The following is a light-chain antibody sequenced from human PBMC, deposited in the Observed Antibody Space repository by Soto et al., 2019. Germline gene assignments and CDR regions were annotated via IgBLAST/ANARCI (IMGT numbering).Light chain of an antibody. CDR1: SSDVGGYNY. CDR3: SSYTSSSIDYV. CDR2: EVS. V-gene: IGLV2-14*01. Sequence: QPVLTQPASVSGSPGQSITISCTGTSSDVGGYNYVSWYQQHPGKAPKLMICEVSNRPSGVSNRFSGSKSGNTASLTISGLQAEDEADYYCSSYTSSSIDYVFGTGTKLTVL. J-gene: IGLJ1*01.